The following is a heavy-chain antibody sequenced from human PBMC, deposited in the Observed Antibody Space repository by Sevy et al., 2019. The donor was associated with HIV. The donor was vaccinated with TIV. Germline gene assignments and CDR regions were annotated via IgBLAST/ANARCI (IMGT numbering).Heavy chain of an antibody. V-gene: IGHV3-15*07. CDR1: GFTFNNAW. Sequence: GGSLRLSCAASGFTFNNAWMNWVRQAPGKGLEWVGRIKSKTDGGTTDYAAPVRGRFTISRSDSENTLYLQMNSLRAEETSVYYCAKVDVVVPVADYGMDVWGQGTTVTVSS. D-gene: IGHD2-2*01. CDR3: AKVDVVVPVADYGMDV. CDR2: IKSKTDGGTT. J-gene: IGHJ6*02.